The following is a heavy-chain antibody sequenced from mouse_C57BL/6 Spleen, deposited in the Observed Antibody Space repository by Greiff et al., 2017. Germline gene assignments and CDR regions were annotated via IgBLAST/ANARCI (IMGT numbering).Heavy chain of an antibody. Sequence: EVMLVESGGGLVQPGGSLKLSCAASGFTFSDYYMYWVRQTPEQRLEWVAYFSTGGGSTYYPDTVKGRFTISRDNATNTLYLQVSRLKSEDAAVYYCARHEGYFDVWGTGTTVTVSS. CDR3: ARHEGYFDV. J-gene: IGHJ1*03. V-gene: IGHV5-12*01. CDR2: FSTGGGST. CDR1: GFTFSDYY.